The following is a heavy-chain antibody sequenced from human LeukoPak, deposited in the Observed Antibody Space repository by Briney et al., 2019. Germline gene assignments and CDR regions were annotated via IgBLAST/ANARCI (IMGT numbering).Heavy chain of an antibody. CDR2: INPNSGGT. CDR3: ARVGSSGWDTFEQSPT. CDR1: GYTFTGHY. Sequence: ASVKVSCKASGYTFTGHYMHWVRQAPGQGLEWMGWINPNSGGTNYAQKFQGRVSMTGGTSISTSYMELSRLSSDDTAVYYCARVGSSGWDTFEQSPTWGQGTLVTVSS. V-gene: IGHV1-2*02. D-gene: IGHD6-19*01. J-gene: IGHJ5*02.